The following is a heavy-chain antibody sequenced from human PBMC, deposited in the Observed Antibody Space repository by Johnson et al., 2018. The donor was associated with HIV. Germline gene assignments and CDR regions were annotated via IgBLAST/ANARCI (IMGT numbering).Heavy chain of an antibody. D-gene: IGHD6-19*01. Sequence: VQLVESGGGVVQPGRSLRLSCAASGFTFSSYGMHWVRQAPGKGLEWVSRINWNGGSTGYADSVKGRFTISRDNAKNSLYLQMNSLRAEDTALYYCARDRAGFDIWGQGTMVTVSS. V-gene: IGHV3-20*04. CDR1: GFTFSSYG. J-gene: IGHJ3*02. CDR2: INWNGGST. CDR3: ARDRAGFDI.